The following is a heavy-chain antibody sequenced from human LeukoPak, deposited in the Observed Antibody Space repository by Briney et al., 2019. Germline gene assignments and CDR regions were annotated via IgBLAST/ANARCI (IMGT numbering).Heavy chain of an antibody. Sequence: SVKASCKASGGTFSSYAIRWVRQATGQGLEWMGRIIPILGIANYAQKFQGRVTITADKSTSTAYMELSSLRSEDTAVYYCARDAYCSGGSCYVWFDPWGQGTLVTVPS. CDR1: GGTFSSYA. D-gene: IGHD2-15*01. CDR3: ARDAYCSGGSCYVWFDP. CDR2: IIPILGIA. V-gene: IGHV1-69*04. J-gene: IGHJ5*02.